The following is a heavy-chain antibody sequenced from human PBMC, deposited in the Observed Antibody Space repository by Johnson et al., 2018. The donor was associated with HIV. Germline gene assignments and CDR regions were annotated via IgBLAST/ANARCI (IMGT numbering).Heavy chain of an antibody. CDR1: GFTFRDYY. J-gene: IGHJ3*02. D-gene: IGHD2-21*02. Sequence: QMQLVESGGGLVQPGGSLRLSCAASGFTFRDYYMNWMRQAPGKGLEWISHISSSGTSIFYADSVKGRFTISRDNAKKLLYIQMSGLTGEDTAVYYCASLAYCGGDCYRTYHDAFDIWGQGTMVTISS. CDR2: ISSSGTSI. V-gene: IGHV3-11*01. CDR3: ASLAYCGGDCYRTYHDAFDI.